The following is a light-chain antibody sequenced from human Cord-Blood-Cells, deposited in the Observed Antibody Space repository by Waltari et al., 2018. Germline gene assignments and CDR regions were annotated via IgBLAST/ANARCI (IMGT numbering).Light chain of an antibody. CDR1: SSDVGGYNY. J-gene: IGLJ1*01. V-gene: IGLV2-14*01. Sequence: QSALTQPASVSGSPGQSITISCTGTSSDVGGYNYVSWYQQHPGKAPKLMIYEVSNRPSGVSNRFSGLQAEDEADYYCSSYTSSSTLDVFGTGTKVTVL. CDR3: SSYTSSSTLDV. CDR2: EVS.